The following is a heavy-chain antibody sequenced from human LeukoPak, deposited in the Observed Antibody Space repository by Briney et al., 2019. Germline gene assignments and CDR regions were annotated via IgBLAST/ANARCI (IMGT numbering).Heavy chain of an antibody. D-gene: IGHD3-10*01. J-gene: IGHJ4*02. CDR1: GFTFSSYA. Sequence: GGSLRLSCAASGFTFSSYAMHWVRQAPGKGLEWVAVISYDGSNKYYADSVKGRFTISRDNSKNTLYLQMNSLRAEDTAVYYCAREWFGEGYFDYWGQGTLVTVSS. CDR3: AREWFGEGYFDY. CDR2: ISYDGSNK. V-gene: IGHV3-30-3*01.